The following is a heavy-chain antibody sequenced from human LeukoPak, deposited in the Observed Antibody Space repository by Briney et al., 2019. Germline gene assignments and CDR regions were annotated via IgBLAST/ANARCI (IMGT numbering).Heavy chain of an antibody. V-gene: IGHV4-30-2*01. J-gene: IGHJ3*02. CDR3: ARALTTVTTFALDI. CDR2: TYPSGTT. Sequence: SETLSLTCAVSGDSISGGDYSWNWIRQPPGKGLEWIGYTYPSGTTYYNPSLKSRVTISVDRSNNQFSLKLTSVTAADTAVYYCARALTTVTTFALDIWGQGTVVTVSS. D-gene: IGHD4-17*01. CDR1: GDSISGGDYS.